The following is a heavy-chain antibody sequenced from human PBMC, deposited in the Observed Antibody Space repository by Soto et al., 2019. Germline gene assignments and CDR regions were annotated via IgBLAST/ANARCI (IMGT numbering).Heavy chain of an antibody. J-gene: IGHJ6*02. V-gene: IGHV3-30-3*01. CDR3: ARDLEAQTIFGVAATYYYYGMDV. Sequence: PGGSLRLSCAASGFTFSSYAMHWVRQAPGKGLEWVAVISYDGSNKYYADSVKGRFTISRDNSKNTLYLQMNSLRAEDTAVYYCARDLEAQTIFGVAATYYYYGMDVWGQGTTVTVSS. CDR1: GFTFSSYA. CDR2: ISYDGSNK. D-gene: IGHD3-3*01.